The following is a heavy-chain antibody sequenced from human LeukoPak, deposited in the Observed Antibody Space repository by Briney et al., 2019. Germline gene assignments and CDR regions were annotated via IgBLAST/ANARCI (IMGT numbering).Heavy chain of an antibody. Sequence: GESLKISCKGSGYSFTSYWIGWVRQMPGKGLEWMGIIYPGDSDTRYSPSFQGQVTISADKSISTAYLQWSSLKASDTAMYYCARTCGDYVPYGRLLDYWGQGTLVTVSS. D-gene: IGHD4-17*01. CDR1: GYSFTSYW. CDR3: ARTCGDYVPYGRLLDY. J-gene: IGHJ4*02. V-gene: IGHV5-51*01. CDR2: IYPGDSDT.